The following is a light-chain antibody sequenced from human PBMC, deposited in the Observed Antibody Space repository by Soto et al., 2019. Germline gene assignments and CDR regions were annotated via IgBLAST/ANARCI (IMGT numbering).Light chain of an antibody. J-gene: IGKJ1*01. CDR1: QSIRHY. CDR3: QHHNSYSQT. Sequence: IQMTQSPPTLSASVGDRVTITCRASQSIRHYLAWYQQMPGKAPKLLIYGASTLQSGVPSRFSGSGSGTESTLTISSLQPDDFGTYFCQHHNSYSQTFGQGTKVDIK. CDR2: GAS. V-gene: IGKV1-5*01.